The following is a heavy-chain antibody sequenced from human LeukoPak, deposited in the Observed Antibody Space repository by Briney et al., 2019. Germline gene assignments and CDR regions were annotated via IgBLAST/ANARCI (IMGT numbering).Heavy chain of an antibody. V-gene: IGHV1-18*01. CDR3: ARDYYDILTGYHGKRSWPTLDY. CDR1: GYTFTSYG. J-gene: IGHJ4*02. Sequence: ASVKVSCKASGYTFTSYGISWVRQAPGQGLEWMGWISAYNGNTNYAQKLQGRVTMTTDTSTSTAYMELRSLRSDDAAVYYCARDYYDILTGYHGKRSWPTLDYWGQGTLVTVSS. D-gene: IGHD3-9*01. CDR2: ISAYNGNT.